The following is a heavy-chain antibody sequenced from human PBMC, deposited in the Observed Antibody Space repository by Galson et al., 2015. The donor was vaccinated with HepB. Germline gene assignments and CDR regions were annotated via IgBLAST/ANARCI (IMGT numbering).Heavy chain of an antibody. CDR1: GGSISSGGYY. Sequence: TLSLTCTVSGGSISSGGYYWSWIRQHPGKGLEWIGYIYYSGSTYYNPSLKSRVTISVDTSKNQFSLKLSSVTAADAAVYYCARDIGASLHYFDYWGQGTLVTVSS. CDR2: IYYSGST. V-gene: IGHV4-31*03. CDR3: ARDIGASLHYFDY. D-gene: IGHD3-10*01. J-gene: IGHJ4*02.